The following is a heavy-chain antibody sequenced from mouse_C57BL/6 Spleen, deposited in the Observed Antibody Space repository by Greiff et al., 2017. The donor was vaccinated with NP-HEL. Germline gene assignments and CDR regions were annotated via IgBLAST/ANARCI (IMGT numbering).Heavy chain of an antibody. Sequence: QVQLQQSGPGLVQPSQSLSITCTVSGFSLTSYGVHWVRQSPGKGLEWLGVLWSGGSTDYNAAFISRLSISKDNSKSQVFFKMNRLQADDTAIYYCARKAGYYGSREFLWYFDVWGTGTTVTVSS. CDR2: LWSGGST. V-gene: IGHV2-2*01. CDR1: GFSLTSYG. J-gene: IGHJ1*03. D-gene: IGHD1-1*01. CDR3: ARKAGYYGSREFLWYFDV.